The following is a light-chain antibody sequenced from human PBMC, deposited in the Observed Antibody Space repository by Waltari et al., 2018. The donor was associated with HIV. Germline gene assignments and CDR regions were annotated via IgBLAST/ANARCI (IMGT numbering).Light chain of an antibody. J-gene: IGLJ3*02. V-gene: IGLV7-43*01. CDR2: NTN. CDR3: LLYYKNFRV. CDR1: TGAVPSGYY. Sequence: QTVVTQEPSLTVSPGGTVTVTCASNTGAVPSGYYPNWFQQKPGQAPRPLIYNTNNRHPWTPARFSGALLGGKAVLTLSGVQPEDEADYYCLLYYKNFRVFGGGTKLTVL.